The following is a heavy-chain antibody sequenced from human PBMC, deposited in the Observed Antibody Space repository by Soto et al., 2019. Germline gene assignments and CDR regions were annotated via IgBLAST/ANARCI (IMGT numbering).Heavy chain of an antibody. V-gene: IGHV1-46*01. Sequence: QVQLVQSGAEVKKPGASVRVSCKASGYTFTTYDIHWVRQAPGLGLEWMGIITPGGGITSYAQKFKGRITMTRDTSTSTVYMELSSLRSEDTAMYYCAKVLSDLVPRYFDTWGQGTLVTVSS. D-gene: IGHD3-10*01. J-gene: IGHJ4*02. CDR1: GYTFTTYD. CDR2: ITPGGGIT. CDR3: AKVLSDLVPRYFDT.